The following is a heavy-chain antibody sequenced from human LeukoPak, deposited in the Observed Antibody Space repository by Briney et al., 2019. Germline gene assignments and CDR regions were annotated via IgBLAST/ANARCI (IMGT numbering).Heavy chain of an antibody. V-gene: IGHV4-59*02. CDR3: ACTGATGIIYAKYFQH. CDR1: GGSVSRYY. D-gene: IGHD1-26*01. J-gene: IGHJ1*01. CDR2: IYYSGST. Sequence: PSETLSLTCTVSGGSVSRYYWSWIRQPPGKGLEYIGYIYYSGSTNYNPSLKSRVTISVDTSKNQFSLKLSSVTAADTAVYYCACTGATGIIYAKYFQHWGQGTLVTVSS.